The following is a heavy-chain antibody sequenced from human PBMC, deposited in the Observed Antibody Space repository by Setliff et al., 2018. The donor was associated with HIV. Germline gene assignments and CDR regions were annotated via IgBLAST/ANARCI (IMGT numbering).Heavy chain of an antibody. J-gene: IGHJ4*02. CDR2: VHFSGTT. Sequence: SETLSLTCTVSGGSMRSTTYYWGWVRQPPGKGLEWIGNVHFSGTTYYNPSLKSRVTISVDTSRNQFSLKLKSVTAADTAVYYCARVPRQLLKGAAAYFDYWGQGILVTVSS. CDR3: ARVPRQLLKGAAAYFDY. V-gene: IGHV4-39*07. CDR1: GGSMRSTTYY. D-gene: IGHD5-18*01.